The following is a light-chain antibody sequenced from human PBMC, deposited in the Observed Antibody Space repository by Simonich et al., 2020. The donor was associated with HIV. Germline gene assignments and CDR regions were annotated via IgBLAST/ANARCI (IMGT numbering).Light chain of an antibody. Sequence: EIVLTQSPATLSVSPGERATLSCSASQSVTRKLAWYQQRLGQAPRLLIYRASTRATGIPARFSGSGSGSEFTLTISSLQSEDFAVYYCQQYNNWPPLTFGGGTKVEMK. J-gene: IGKJ4*01. CDR3: QQYNNWPPLT. CDR1: QSVTRK. V-gene: IGKV3-15*01. CDR2: RAS.